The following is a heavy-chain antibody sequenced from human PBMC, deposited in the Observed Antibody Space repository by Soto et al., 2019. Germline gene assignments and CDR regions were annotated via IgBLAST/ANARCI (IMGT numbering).Heavy chain of an antibody. J-gene: IGHJ4*02. CDR3: AKDHAVTTAY. V-gene: IGHV3-23*01. D-gene: IGHD4-17*01. CDR2: ISASGGDT. CDR1: GFTFSNYA. Sequence: GGSLRLSCAASGFTFSNYAMSWVRQAPGKGLGYVSSISASGGDTYYADSVKGRFTISRDNSKNTLYLQMNSLRAEDTAVYYCAKDHAVTTAYWGQGTLVTVSS.